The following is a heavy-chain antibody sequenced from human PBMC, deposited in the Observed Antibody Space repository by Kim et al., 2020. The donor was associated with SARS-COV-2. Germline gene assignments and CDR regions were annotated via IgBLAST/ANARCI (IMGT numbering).Heavy chain of an antibody. CDR3: ARSMSAQQLVFYYYGMDV. CDR1: GGSISSYY. J-gene: IGHJ6*02. CDR2: IYYSGST. D-gene: IGHD6-13*01. V-gene: IGHV4-59*13. Sequence: SETLSLTCTVSGGSISSYYWSWIRQPPGKGLEWIGYIYYSGSTNYNPSLKSRVTISVDTSKNQFSLKLSSVTAADTAVYYCARSMSAQQLVFYYYGMDVWGQGTTVTVSS.